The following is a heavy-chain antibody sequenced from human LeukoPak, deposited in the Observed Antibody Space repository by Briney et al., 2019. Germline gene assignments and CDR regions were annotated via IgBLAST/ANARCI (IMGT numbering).Heavy chain of an antibody. V-gene: IGHV4-30-4*08. CDR1: GGSLSSGDYY. J-gene: IGHJ4*02. CDR3: ARRMTYYDILTGYPQPYYFDY. Sequence: SETLSLTCTVSGGSLSSGDYYWSWIRQPPGKGLEWIGYIYYSGSTYYNPSLKSRVTISVDTSKNQFSLKLSSVTAADTAVYYCARRMTYYDILTGYPQPYYFDYWGQGTLVTVSS. D-gene: IGHD3-9*01. CDR2: IYYSGST.